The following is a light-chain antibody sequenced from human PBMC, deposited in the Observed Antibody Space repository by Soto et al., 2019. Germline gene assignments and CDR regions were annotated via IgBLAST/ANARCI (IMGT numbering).Light chain of an antibody. Sequence: EIVMKQSPATLSVSPGERAIFSCRASQSVDSKLAWYQQKLGQAPRLLIYDASTRSTGIPARFSGSESGTEFSLTISSLQSEDVAIYYCQQYYVWNTFGGGTKVELK. V-gene: IGKV3D-15*01. CDR2: DAS. CDR3: QQYYVWNT. CDR1: QSVDSK. J-gene: IGKJ4*01.